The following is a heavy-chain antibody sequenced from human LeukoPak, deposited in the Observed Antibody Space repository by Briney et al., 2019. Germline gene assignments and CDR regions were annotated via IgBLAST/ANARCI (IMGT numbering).Heavy chain of an antibody. J-gene: IGHJ4*02. CDR3: AKSRSDCSSTSCSGFDY. CDR2: ISGSGGST. D-gene: IGHD2-2*01. V-gene: IGHV3-23*01. Sequence: GGSLRLSCAASGFTFDDYAMHWVRQAPGKGLEWVSAISGSGGSTYYADSVKGRFTISRDNSKNTLYLQMNSLRAEDTAVYYCAKSRSDCSSTSCSGFDYWGQGTLVTVSS. CDR1: GFTFDDYA.